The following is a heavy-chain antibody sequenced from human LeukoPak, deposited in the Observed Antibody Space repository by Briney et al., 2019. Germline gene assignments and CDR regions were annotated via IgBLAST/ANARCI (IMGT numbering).Heavy chain of an antibody. CDR1: GFTFSDYG. V-gene: IGHV3-33*08. CDR2: IWYDGNNK. D-gene: IGHD2-15*01. Sequence: PGGSLRLSCAVSGFTFSDYGMHWVRQAPGKGLEWVAVIWYDGNNKEYADSVKGRFTISRDNSKNTLYLQMNSLRAEDTAVYYCARGSGGNSPLRDYWGQGTLVTVSS. J-gene: IGHJ4*02. CDR3: ARGSGGNSPLRDY.